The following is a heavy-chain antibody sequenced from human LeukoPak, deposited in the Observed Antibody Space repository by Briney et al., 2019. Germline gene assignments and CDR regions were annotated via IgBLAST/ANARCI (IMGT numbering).Heavy chain of an antibody. J-gene: IGHJ3*01. CDR1: GYSISNGDY. CDR3: VRNSSVMVGPVTRWTFDV. V-gene: IGHV4-38-2*01. CDR2: IYYSGST. Sequence: PSETLSLTCGVSGYSISNGDYWGWIRQPPGKGLEWIGSIYYSGSTHYNSSLKSRLTISVDTSKNQFSLKLNSVTAADTALYYCVRNSSVMVGPVTRWTFDVWGPGTMVTVSS. D-gene: IGHD2-15*01.